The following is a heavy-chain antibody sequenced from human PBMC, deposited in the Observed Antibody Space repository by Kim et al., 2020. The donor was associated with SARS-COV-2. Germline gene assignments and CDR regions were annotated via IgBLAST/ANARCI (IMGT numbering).Heavy chain of an antibody. V-gene: IGHV3-11*05. Sequence: GGSLRLSCAASGFTFSDYYMSWIRQAPGKGLEWVSYISSSSSYTNYADSVKGRFTISRDNAKNSLYLQMNSLRAEDTAVYYCARDSGGGAVAGTGYYYYGMDVWGQGTTVTVSS. D-gene: IGHD6-19*01. CDR3: ARDSGGGAVAGTGYYYYGMDV. CDR1: GFTFSDYY. CDR2: ISSSSSYT. J-gene: IGHJ6*02.